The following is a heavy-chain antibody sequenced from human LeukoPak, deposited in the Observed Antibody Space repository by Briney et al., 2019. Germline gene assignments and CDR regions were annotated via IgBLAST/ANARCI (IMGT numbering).Heavy chain of an antibody. CDR3: ATDHYDSSGYRNDAFDI. Sequence: GASVKVSCKVSGYTLTELSMHWVRQAPGKGLEWMGGFDPEDGETIYAQKFQGRVTMTEDTSTDTAYMELSSLRSEDTAVYYCATDHYDSSGYRNDAFDIWGQGTMVTVSS. J-gene: IGHJ3*02. D-gene: IGHD3-22*01. V-gene: IGHV1-24*01. CDR2: FDPEDGET. CDR1: GYTLTELS.